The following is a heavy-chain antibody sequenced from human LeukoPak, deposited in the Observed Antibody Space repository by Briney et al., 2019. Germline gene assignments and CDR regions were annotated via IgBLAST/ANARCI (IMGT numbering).Heavy chain of an antibody. Sequence: GGSLRLSCAMSGFTLTSTGMHWVRQAPGKGLEWVAFMHYDGRNILYADSVKGRFSISTDNSNNMVYLQMNSLRAEDTAVYYCAKDQERLWVNNVLLWFGELSLDWGQGTLVTVSS. CDR1: GFTLTSTG. J-gene: IGHJ4*02. V-gene: IGHV3-30*02. D-gene: IGHD3-10*01. CDR2: MHYDGRNI. CDR3: AKDQERLWVNNVLLWFGELSLD.